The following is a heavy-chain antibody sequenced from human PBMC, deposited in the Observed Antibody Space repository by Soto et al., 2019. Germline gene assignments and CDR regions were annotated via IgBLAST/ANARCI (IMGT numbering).Heavy chain of an antibody. CDR3: ARDGVWPRKTGFDY. Sequence: GASVKVSCKASGYTFTGYYMHWVRQAPGQGLEWMGWINPNSGGTNYAQKFQGWVTMTRDTSISTAYMELSRLRSDDTAVYYCARDGVWPRKTGFDYWGQGTLVTVSS. V-gene: IGHV1-2*04. J-gene: IGHJ4*02. CDR2: INPNSGGT. D-gene: IGHD2-21*01. CDR1: GYTFTGYY.